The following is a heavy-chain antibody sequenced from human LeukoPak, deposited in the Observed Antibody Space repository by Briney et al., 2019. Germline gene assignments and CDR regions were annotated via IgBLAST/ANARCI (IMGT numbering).Heavy chain of an antibody. CDR2: VYYSGST. Sequence: PSETLSLTCTVSGGSISSSSYYWGWIRQPPGKGLEWIGTVYYSGSTYYNPSLKSRVSISLDMSKTHFFLKLTSVTAADTAVYYCASVRFVDWIHVGYMDVWGKGTTVTVSS. D-gene: IGHD3/OR15-3a*01. V-gene: IGHV4-39*07. CDR3: ASVRFVDWIHVGYMDV. CDR1: GGSISSSSYY. J-gene: IGHJ6*03.